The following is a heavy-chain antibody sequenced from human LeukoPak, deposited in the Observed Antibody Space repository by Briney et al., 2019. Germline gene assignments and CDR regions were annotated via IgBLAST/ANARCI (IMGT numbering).Heavy chain of an antibody. CDR2: IIPIFGIA. J-gene: IGHJ6*02. D-gene: IGHD2-2*01. Sequence: GASVKVSCKASGGTFSSYAISWERQAPGQGLKWMGRIIPIFGIAKYAQKFQGRVTITADKSTSTAYMELSSLRSEDTAVYYCASERDQLLLRYYYYYYGMDVWGQGTTVTVSS. V-gene: IGHV1-69*04. CDR3: ASERDQLLLRYYYYYYGMDV. CDR1: GGTFSSYA.